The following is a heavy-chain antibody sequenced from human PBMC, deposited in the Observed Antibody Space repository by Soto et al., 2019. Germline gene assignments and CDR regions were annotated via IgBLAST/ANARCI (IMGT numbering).Heavy chain of an antibody. Sequence: GGSLRLSCAASGFTFSSYAMHWVRQAPGKGLEWVAVISYDGSNKYCADSVKGRFTISRDNSKNTLYLQMNSLRAEDTAVYYCARVGLGYEAFDIWGQGTMVTVSS. J-gene: IGHJ3*02. CDR1: GFTFSSYA. V-gene: IGHV3-30-3*01. D-gene: IGHD5-12*01. CDR3: ARVGLGYEAFDI. CDR2: ISYDGSNK.